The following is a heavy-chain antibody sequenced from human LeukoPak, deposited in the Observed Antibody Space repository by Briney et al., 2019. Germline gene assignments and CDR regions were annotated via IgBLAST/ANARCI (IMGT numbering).Heavy chain of an antibody. V-gene: IGHV4-34*01. J-gene: IGHJ6*03. Sequence: SETLSLTCAVYGGSFSGYYWSWIRQPPGKGLEWIGEINHSGSTSYNPSLKSRVTISVDTSKNQFSLKLSSVTAADTAVYYCARSRRLWTYYYYYMDVWGKGTTVTVSS. D-gene: IGHD5-18*01. CDR1: GGSFSGYY. CDR2: INHSGST. CDR3: ARSRRLWTYYYYYMDV.